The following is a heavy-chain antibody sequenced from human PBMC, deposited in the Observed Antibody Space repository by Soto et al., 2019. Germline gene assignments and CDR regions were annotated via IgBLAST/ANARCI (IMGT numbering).Heavy chain of an antibody. V-gene: IGHV3-30*18. CDR2: MAYDGSNE. CDR1: GFTFSSFG. J-gene: IGHJ6*02. D-gene: IGHD5-12*01. CDR3: AKNTVGLSRYYYYGMDV. Sequence: GVSLRLSCAASGFTFSSFGIHWVRQAPGKGLEWVAVMAYDGSNEYYADSVRGRFTISRDNSKSTVYLQMNSLRPEDTAVYYCAKNTVGLSRYYYYGMDVWGQGTTVTVSS.